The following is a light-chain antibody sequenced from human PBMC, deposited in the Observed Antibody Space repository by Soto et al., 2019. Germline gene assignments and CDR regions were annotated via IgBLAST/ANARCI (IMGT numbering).Light chain of an antibody. CDR2: AAS. J-gene: IGKJ3*01. Sequence: DIQMTQSPSAMSASVGDRVTITSRASQGISNYLAWFQQQPGKVPKRLIYAASSLQSGVPSRFSGSGSGTEFTLSISTLQPEDSATYYCLQHNNYPFTFRPGTKVDIK. V-gene: IGKV1-17*03. CDR1: QGISNY. CDR3: LQHNNYPFT.